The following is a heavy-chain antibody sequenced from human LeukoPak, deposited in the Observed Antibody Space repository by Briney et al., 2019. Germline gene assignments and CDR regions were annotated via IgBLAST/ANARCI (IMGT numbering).Heavy chain of an antibody. D-gene: IGHD6-19*01. V-gene: IGHV3-30*18. CDR2: ISSDGSNK. J-gene: IGHJ4*02. CDR1: GFTFSSYG. Sequence: PGGSLRLSCAASGFTFSSYGIHWVRQAPDKGLEWVAAISSDGSNKYYADSVKGRFTISRDNSKNTLYLQMNSLRAEDTAVYYCAKDRIYRSGWCFDYWGQGTLVTVSS. CDR3: AKDRIYRSGWCFDY.